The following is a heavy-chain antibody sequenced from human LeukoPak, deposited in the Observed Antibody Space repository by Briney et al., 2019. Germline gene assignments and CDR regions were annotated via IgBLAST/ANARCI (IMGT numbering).Heavy chain of an antibody. Sequence: GGSPRLSCAASGFSVSDNYMSWVRQAPGKGLEYVSAISSNGGSTYYANSVKGRFTISRDNSKNTLYLQMGSLRAEDMAVYYCARYCSSTSCYPGAFDIWGQGTMVTVSS. V-gene: IGHV3-64*01. CDR3: ARYCSSTSCYPGAFDI. D-gene: IGHD2-2*01. CDR2: ISSNGGST. J-gene: IGHJ3*02. CDR1: GFSVSDNY.